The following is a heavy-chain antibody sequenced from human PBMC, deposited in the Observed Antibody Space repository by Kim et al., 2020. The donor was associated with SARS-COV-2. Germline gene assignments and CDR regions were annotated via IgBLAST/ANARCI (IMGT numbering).Heavy chain of an antibody. CDR2: ISYDGSNK. J-gene: IGHJ4*02. V-gene: IGHV3-30-3*01. Sequence: GGSLRLSCAASGFTFSSYAMHWVRQAPGKGLEWVAVISYDGSNKYYADSVKGRFTISRDNSKNTLYLQMNSLRAEDTAVYYCARGTKYQLLYGVLYYFDYWGQGTLVTVSS. CDR1: GFTFSSYA. D-gene: IGHD2-2*02. CDR3: ARGTKYQLLYGVLYYFDY.